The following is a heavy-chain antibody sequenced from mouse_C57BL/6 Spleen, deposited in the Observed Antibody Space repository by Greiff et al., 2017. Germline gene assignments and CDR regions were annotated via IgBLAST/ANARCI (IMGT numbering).Heavy chain of an antibody. Sequence: DVQLVESGGGLVQPGGSLSLSCAASGFTFTDYYMSWVRQPPGKALEWLGFIRNKANGYTTEYSASVKGRFTISRDNSQSILYLQMNALRAEDSATYYCARYNYGSSYFDYWGQGTTLTVSS. CDR1: GFTFTDYY. J-gene: IGHJ2*01. D-gene: IGHD1-1*01. CDR3: ARYNYGSSYFDY. CDR2: IRNKANGYTT. V-gene: IGHV7-3*01.